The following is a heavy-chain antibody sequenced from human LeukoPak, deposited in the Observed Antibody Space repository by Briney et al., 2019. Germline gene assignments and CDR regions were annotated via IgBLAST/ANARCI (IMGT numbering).Heavy chain of an antibody. V-gene: IGHV3-23*01. CDR3: ATYGQVLLPFES. J-gene: IGHJ4*02. CDR2: IFPSGGEI. Sequence: GGSLRLSCAASGFTFSTFAMIWVRQPPGKGLEWVSSIFPSGGEIHYADSVRGRFTISRDNSKSTLSLQMNSLRAEDTAIYYCATYGQVLLPFESWAQGTLVTVSS. CDR1: GFTFSTFA. D-gene: IGHD2-8*02.